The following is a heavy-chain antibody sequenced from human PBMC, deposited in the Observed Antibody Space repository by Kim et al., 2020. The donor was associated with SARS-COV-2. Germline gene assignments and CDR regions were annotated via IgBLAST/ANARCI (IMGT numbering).Heavy chain of an antibody. CDR2: INSDGSST. D-gene: IGHD5-12*01. Sequence: GGSLRLSCAASGFTFSSYWMHWVRQAPGKGLVWVSRINSDGSSTSYADSVKGRSTISRDNAKNTLYLQMNSLRAEDTAVYYCARGYSGYDELDYWGQGTLVTLSS. CDR1: GFTFSSYW. CDR3: ARGYSGYDELDY. V-gene: IGHV3-74*01. J-gene: IGHJ4*02.